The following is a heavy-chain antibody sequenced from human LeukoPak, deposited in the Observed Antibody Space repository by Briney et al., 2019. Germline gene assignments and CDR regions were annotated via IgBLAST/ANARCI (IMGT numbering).Heavy chain of an antibody. CDR1: GFTFNNYA. Sequence: PGGSLRLSCAASGFTFNNYAMTWVRQAPGKGLEWVSAVSGRGDATYYADSVKGRFTTSRDDSKNTLYLQVNSLRAEDTAVYHCAKAPPAATNYYYGMDVWGQGTTVTVSS. D-gene: IGHD2-15*01. CDR3: AKAPPAATNYYYGMDV. CDR2: VSGRGDAT. J-gene: IGHJ6*02. V-gene: IGHV3-23*01.